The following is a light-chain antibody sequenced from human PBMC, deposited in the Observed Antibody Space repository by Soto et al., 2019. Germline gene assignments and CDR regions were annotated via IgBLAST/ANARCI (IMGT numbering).Light chain of an antibody. CDR1: QSVLYSSDNKNY. Sequence: DIVLTPSPVSLAVSMGERATINCKSSQSVLYSSDNKNYLSWYQQRPGQPPKLLFYWASTRESGVPDRFSGSGSGTHFTLTITSLQAEDVAVYYCQQYYSSPPTFGQGTKVDIK. CDR2: WAS. J-gene: IGKJ1*01. V-gene: IGKV4-1*01. CDR3: QQYYSSPPT.